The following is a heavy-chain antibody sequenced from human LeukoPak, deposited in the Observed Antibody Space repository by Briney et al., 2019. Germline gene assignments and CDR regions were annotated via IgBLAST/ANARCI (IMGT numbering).Heavy chain of an antibody. Sequence: GRSLRLSCAASGFTFSSYGMHWVRQAPGKGLEWVAVIWYDGSNKYYADSVKGRFTISRDNSKNTLYLQMNSLRAGDTAVYYCARDEEGYSGYDLAYFDYWGQGTLVTVSS. CDR3: ARDEEGYSGYDLAYFDY. CDR1: GFTFSSYG. CDR2: IWYDGSNK. J-gene: IGHJ4*02. V-gene: IGHV3-33*01. D-gene: IGHD5-12*01.